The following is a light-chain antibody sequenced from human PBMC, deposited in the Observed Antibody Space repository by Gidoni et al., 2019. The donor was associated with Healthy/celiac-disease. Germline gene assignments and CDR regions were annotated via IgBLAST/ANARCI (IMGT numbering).Light chain of an antibody. V-gene: IGLV3-21*02. J-gene: IGLJ2*01. CDR3: QVWDSSSDPHVV. CDR1: NIGSKS. CDR2: DDS. Sequence: SYVLTQPPSVSVAPGQTARITCGGNNIGSKSVHGYLQKPGQAPGLVVYDDSDRPSGIPERFSGSNSGNTATLTISRVEAGDEADYYCQVWDSSSDPHVVFGGGTKLTVL.